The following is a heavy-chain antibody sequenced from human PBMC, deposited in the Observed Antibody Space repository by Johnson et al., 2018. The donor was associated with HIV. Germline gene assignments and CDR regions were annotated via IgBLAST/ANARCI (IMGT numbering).Heavy chain of an antibody. CDR3: AKLSDNDGFDI. D-gene: IGHD6-25*01. Sequence: VQLMESGGGLVQPGGSLRLSCAASGFTFSHYDMHWVHQVTGKGLEWVSAIGTTDDTYYPASVKGRFSISRDNSKNTLYLQMNSLRAEDTALYYCAKLSDNDGFDIWGQGTMVTVSS. CDR1: GFTFSHYD. V-gene: IGHV3-13*01. J-gene: IGHJ3*02. CDR2: IGTTDDT.